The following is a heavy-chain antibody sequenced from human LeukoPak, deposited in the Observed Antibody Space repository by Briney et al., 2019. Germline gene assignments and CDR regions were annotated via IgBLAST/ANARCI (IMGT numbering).Heavy chain of an antibody. V-gene: IGHV4-61*02. CDR1: GGSISGSTYY. D-gene: IGHD1-26*01. CDR3: ARDGGSYSLDY. J-gene: IGHJ4*02. CDR2: IYASGST. Sequence: SQTLSLTCTVSGGSISGSTYYWGWIRQPAGKGLEWIGRIYASGSTSYNPSLKIRATISVDTSKNQFSLKLSSVTAADTAIYYCARDGGSYSLDYWGRGTLVTVSS.